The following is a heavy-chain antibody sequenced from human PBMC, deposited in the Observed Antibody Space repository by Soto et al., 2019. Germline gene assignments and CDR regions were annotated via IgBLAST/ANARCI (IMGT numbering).Heavy chain of an antibody. V-gene: IGHV3-30*18. CDR2: ISYDGSNK. Sequence: QPGGSLRLSCAASGFTFSSYGMHWVRQAPGKGLEWVAVISYDGSNKYYADSVKGRFTISRDNSKNTLYLQMNSLRAEDTAVYYCANLAVPIFGQGRIYYYYYGMDVWGQGTTVTVSS. CDR1: GFTFSSYG. D-gene: IGHD6-19*01. CDR3: ANLAVPIFGQGRIYYYYYGMDV. J-gene: IGHJ6*02.